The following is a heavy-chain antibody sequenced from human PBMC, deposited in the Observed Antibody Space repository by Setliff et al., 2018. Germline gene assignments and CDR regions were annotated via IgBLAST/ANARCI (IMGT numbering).Heavy chain of an antibody. V-gene: IGHV5-51*01. Sequence: PGESLKISCKGSGYSFTSYWIGWVRQMPGKGLEWMGIIYPGDSDTRYSPSFQGQVTISADKSISTAYLQWSSLKASDTAMYYCARALVPSSLGYYYYVMDVWGQGTTVTV. J-gene: IGHJ6*02. D-gene: IGHD3-16*01. CDR2: IYPGDSDT. CDR3: ARALVPSSLGYYYYVMDV. CDR1: GYSFTSYW.